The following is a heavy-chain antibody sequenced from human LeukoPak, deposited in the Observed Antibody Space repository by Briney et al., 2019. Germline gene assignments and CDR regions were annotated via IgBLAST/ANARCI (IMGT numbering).Heavy chain of an antibody. CDR3: ARDHELIRIRGSSPRDAFDI. D-gene: IGHD6-6*01. V-gene: IGHV3-21*01. J-gene: IGHJ3*02. CDR2: ISSSSSYI. CDR1: GFTFSSYE. Sequence: GGSLRLSCAASGFTFSSYEMNWVRQAPGKGLEWVSSISSSSSYIYYADSVKGRFTISRDNAKNSLYLQMNSLRAEDTAVYYCARDHELIRIRGSSPRDAFDIWGQGTMVTVSS.